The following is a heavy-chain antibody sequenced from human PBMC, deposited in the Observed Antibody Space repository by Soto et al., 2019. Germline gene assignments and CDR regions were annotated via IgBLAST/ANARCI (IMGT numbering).Heavy chain of an antibody. D-gene: IGHD4-17*01. V-gene: IGHV1-69*04. CDR1: GGTFSSYT. CDR2: IIPILGIA. J-gene: IGHJ4*02. CDR3: ARDVRDYGAPDY. Sequence: SVKVSCKASGGTFSSYTISWVRQAPGQGLEWMGRIIPILGIANYAQKFQGRVTITADKSTSTAYMELSSLRSEDTAVYYCARDVRDYGAPDYWGQGTLVTVSS.